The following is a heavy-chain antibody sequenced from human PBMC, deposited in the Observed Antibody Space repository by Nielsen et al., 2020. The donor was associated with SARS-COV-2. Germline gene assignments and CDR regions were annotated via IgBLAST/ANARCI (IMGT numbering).Heavy chain of an antibody. J-gene: IGHJ4*02. CDR1: GFSLSTSGMC. Sequence: SGPTLVKPTPTLTLTCTFSGFSLSTSGMCVSWIRQPPGKALEWLARIDWDDDKYYSTSLKTRLTISKDTSKNQVVLTMTNMDPVDTATYYCARIPSKKYYFDYWGQGTLVTVSS. CDR3: ARIPSKKYYFDY. V-gene: IGHV2-70*11. D-gene: IGHD2/OR15-2a*01. CDR2: IDWDDDK.